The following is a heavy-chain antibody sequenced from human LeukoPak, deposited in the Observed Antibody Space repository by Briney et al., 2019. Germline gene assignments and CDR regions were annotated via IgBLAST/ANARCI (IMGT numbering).Heavy chain of an antibody. V-gene: IGHV1-2*02. Sequence: ASVKVSCTASGYTFTGYYMHWVRQAPGQGLEWMGWINPNSGGTNYAQKFQGRVTMTRDTSISTAYMELSRLRSDDTAVYYCARDRETNSGPEDYWGQGTLVTVSS. CDR1: GYTFTGYY. CDR2: INPNSGGT. CDR3: ARDRETNSGPEDY. D-gene: IGHD6-25*01. J-gene: IGHJ4*02.